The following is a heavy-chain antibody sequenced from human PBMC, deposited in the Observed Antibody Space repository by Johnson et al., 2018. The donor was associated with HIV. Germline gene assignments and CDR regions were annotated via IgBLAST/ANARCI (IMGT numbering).Heavy chain of an antibody. CDR2: ISSSGSTI. V-gene: IGHV3-11*04. CDR1: GFTFSDYY. CDR3: ARVEIAAAATGHDAFDI. Sequence: QVQLVESGGGLVKPGGSLRLSCAASGFTFSDYYMSWIRQAPGKGLEWVSYISSSGSTIYYADSVKGLFTISRDNANNSLFLQMNSLRAEDTAVYYCARVEIAAAATGHDAFDIWGQGTMVSVSS. J-gene: IGHJ3*02. D-gene: IGHD6-13*01.